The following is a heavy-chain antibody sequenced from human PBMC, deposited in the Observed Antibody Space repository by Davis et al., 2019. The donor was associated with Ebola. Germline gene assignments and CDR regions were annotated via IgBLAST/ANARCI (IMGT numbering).Heavy chain of an antibody. Sequence: AASVKVSCKVSGYTLTELSMHWVRQAPGKGLEWMGGFDPEDGETIYAQKFQGRVTMTEDTSTDTAYMELSSLRSEDTAVYYCATGGPMVYAYPYYYYGMDVWGKGTTVTVSS. D-gene: IGHD2-8*01. CDR3: ATGGPMVYAYPYYYYGMDV. V-gene: IGHV1-24*01. J-gene: IGHJ6*04. CDR1: GYTLTELS. CDR2: FDPEDGET.